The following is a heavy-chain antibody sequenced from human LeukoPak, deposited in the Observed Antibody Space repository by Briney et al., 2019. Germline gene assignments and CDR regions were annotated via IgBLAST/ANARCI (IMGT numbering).Heavy chain of an antibody. D-gene: IGHD2-2*02. Sequence: GSLRLSCAASGFTFSSYSMNWVRQAPGKGLEWVSSISSSSSYIYYADSVKGRFTTSRDNAKNSLYLQMNSLRAEDTAVYYCAKDGLGYCSSTSCYTDYWGQGTLVTVSS. CDR1: GFTFSSYS. J-gene: IGHJ4*02. CDR3: AKDGLGYCSSTSCYTDY. CDR2: ISSSSSYI. V-gene: IGHV3-21*01.